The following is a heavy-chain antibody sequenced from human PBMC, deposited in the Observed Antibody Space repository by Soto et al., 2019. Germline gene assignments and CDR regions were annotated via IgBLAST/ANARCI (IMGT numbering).Heavy chain of an antibody. CDR2: IKQDGSEK. D-gene: IGHD6-19*01. Sequence: LRLSCAASGFTFSSYWMSWVRQAPGKGLEWVANIKQDGSEKYYVDSVKGRFTISRDNSKNTLYLQMNSLRAEDTAVYYCARRYSSGWYYFDYWGQGALVTVSS. V-gene: IGHV3-7*03. CDR1: GFTFSSYW. CDR3: ARRYSSGWYYFDY. J-gene: IGHJ4*02.